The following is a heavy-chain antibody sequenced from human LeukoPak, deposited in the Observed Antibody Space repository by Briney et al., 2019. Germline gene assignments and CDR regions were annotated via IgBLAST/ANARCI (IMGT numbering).Heavy chain of an antibody. Sequence: GGSLRLSCVASGFTFSSYTMSWIRQGPGKGLEWVSVISGSGGSTYYADSVKGRFTISRDNSKNTLYLQMNSLRAEDTAVYYCAKGIVGATPVDYWGQGTLVTVSS. CDR2: ISGSGGST. V-gene: IGHV3-23*01. J-gene: IGHJ4*02. D-gene: IGHD1-26*01. CDR3: AKGIVGATPVDY. CDR1: GFTFSSYT.